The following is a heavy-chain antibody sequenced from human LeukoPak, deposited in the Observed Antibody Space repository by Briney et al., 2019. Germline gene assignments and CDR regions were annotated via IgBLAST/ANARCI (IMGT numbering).Heavy chain of an antibody. CDR3: ARGVDSGSYYVMDY. CDR1: GYTFTGYD. CDR2: MNPNSGNT. V-gene: IGHV1-8*01. D-gene: IGHD1-26*01. Sequence: ASVKVSCKASGYTFTGYDINWVRQATGQGLEWMGWMNPNSGNTGYAQKFQGRVTMTTDTSTSTAYMELRSLRSDDTAVYYCARGVDSGSYYVMDYWGQGTLVTVSS. J-gene: IGHJ4*02.